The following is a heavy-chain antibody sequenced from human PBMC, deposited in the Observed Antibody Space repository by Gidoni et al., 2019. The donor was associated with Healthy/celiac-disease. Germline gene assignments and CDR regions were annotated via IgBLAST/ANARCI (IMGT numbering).Heavy chain of an antibody. J-gene: IGHJ4*02. Sequence: QVQLVESGGGVVHPGRSLRLSCAASGFTFSSYGMHWVRQAPGKGLEWVAVIWYDGSNKYYADSVKGRFTISRDNSKNTLYLQMNSLRAEDTAVYYCARALYGRGGNDYWGQGTLVTVSS. CDR3: ARALYGRGGNDY. D-gene: IGHD3-10*01. CDR1: GFTFSSYG. CDR2: IWYDGSNK. V-gene: IGHV3-33*01.